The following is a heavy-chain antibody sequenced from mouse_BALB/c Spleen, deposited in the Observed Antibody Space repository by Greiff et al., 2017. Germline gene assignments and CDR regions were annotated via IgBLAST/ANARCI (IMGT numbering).Heavy chain of an antibody. CDR3: ARDGNYPYYYAMDY. D-gene: IGHD2-1*01. CDR2: INSNGGST. V-gene: IGHV5-6-3*01. Sequence: EVMLVESGGGLVQPGGSLKLSCAASGFTFSSYGMSWVRQTPDKRLELVATINSNGGSTYYPDSVKGRFTISRDNAKNTLYLQMSSLKSEDTAMYYCARDGNYPYYYAMDYWGQGTSVTVS. J-gene: IGHJ4*01. CDR1: GFTFSSYG.